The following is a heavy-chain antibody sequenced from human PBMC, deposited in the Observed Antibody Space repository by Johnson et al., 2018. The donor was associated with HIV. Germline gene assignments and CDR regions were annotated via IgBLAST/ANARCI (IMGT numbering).Heavy chain of an antibody. Sequence: QMQLVESGGGVVQPGRSLRLSCAASGFTFSSYAMHWVRQAPGKGLEWVAVISYDGSNKYYADSVKGRFTISRDNSKNTLYLQMNSLRAEDTAVYYCARGRGIAARPFRYACDIWGQGTMVTVSS. CDR2: ISYDGSNK. CDR1: GFTFSSYA. D-gene: IGHD6-6*01. CDR3: ARGRGIAARPFRYACDI. J-gene: IGHJ3*02. V-gene: IGHV3-30*04.